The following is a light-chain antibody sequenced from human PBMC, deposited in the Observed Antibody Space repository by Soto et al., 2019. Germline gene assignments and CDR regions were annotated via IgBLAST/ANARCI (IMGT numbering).Light chain of an antibody. CDR1: NTDIGGYNY. V-gene: IGLV2-14*03. Sequence: QSVLTQPDSVSGSPGESITTSCTGTNTDIGGYNYVSWYQQHPGKAPKLVIYDVSSRPSGVSSRFSGPKSGYTASLTISGLQAEDDAHYYCSSYSTYRTLEVFGTGTKVTVL. J-gene: IGLJ1*01. CDR3: SSYSTYRTLEV. CDR2: DVS.